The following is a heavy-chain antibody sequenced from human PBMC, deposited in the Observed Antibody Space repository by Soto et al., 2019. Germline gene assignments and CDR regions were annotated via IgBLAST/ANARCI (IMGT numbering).Heavy chain of an antibody. CDR3: AAGYLGGFDY. V-gene: IGHV3-53*02. D-gene: IGHD6-13*01. Sequence: EVQLVETGGGLIQYGGSLRLSCAASGFIVSSNYMSWVRQAPGKGLEWVSVIYSGGSTYYADSVKGRFTISRDNSKNTLYLQMNSLRAEDTAVYYCAAGYLGGFDYWGQGTLVTVSS. J-gene: IGHJ4*02. CDR2: IYSGGST. CDR1: GFIVSSNY.